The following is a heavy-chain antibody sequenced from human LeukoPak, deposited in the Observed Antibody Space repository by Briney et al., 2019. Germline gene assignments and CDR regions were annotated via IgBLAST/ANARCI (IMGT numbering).Heavy chain of an antibody. Sequence: GGSLRLSCEASGFTFSSYAMTWVRQAPGKGLEWVSYISSSGSTIYYADSVKGRFTISRDNAKNSLYLQMNSLRAEDTAVYYCAELGITMIGGVWGKGTTVTISS. D-gene: IGHD3-10*02. CDR2: ISSSGSTI. J-gene: IGHJ6*04. CDR1: GFTFSSYA. V-gene: IGHV3-48*03. CDR3: AELGITMIGGV.